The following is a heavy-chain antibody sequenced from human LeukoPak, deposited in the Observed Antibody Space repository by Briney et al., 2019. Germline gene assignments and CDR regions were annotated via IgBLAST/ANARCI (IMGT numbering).Heavy chain of an antibody. Sequence: GGSLRLSCAASGFTFSSYAMSWVRQAPGKGLEWVSAISGSGGSTYYADSVKGRFTISRDNSKNTLYLQMNSLRAEDTAVYYCAKEPRYYYDSSGYYCVMGYFDYWGQGTLVTVSS. J-gene: IGHJ4*02. D-gene: IGHD3-22*01. V-gene: IGHV3-23*01. CDR1: GFTFSSYA. CDR2: ISGSGGST. CDR3: AKEPRYYYDSSGYYCVMGYFDY.